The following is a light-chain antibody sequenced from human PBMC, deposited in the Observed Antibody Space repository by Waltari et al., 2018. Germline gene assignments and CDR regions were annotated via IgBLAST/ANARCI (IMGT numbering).Light chain of an antibody. J-gene: IGKJ1*01. CDR2: GAS. V-gene: IGKV3-20*01. CDR1: QSVSRA. Sequence: EIVLTQSPGTLSLSLGERATVSCRASQSVSRALAWYQQKPGQAPRLLIYGASTRGTGIPDRCSGSGSGTDFSLTISRLEPDDFAVYYCQHYLRLPVTFGQGTTVEI. CDR3: QHYLRLPVT.